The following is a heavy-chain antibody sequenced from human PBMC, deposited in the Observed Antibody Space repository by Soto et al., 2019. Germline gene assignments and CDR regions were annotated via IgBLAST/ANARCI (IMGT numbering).Heavy chain of an antibody. Sequence: GASVKVSCKASGYTFTSYYTISWVRQAPGQGLEWMGRIIPILGIANYAQKFQGRVTITADKSTSTAYMELSSLRSEDTAVYYCASRVLRYFDWPDHWGQGTLVTVSS. V-gene: IGHV1-69*02. CDR3: ASRVLRYFDWPDH. J-gene: IGHJ5*02. CDR1: GYTFTSYYT. D-gene: IGHD3-9*01. CDR2: IIPILGIA.